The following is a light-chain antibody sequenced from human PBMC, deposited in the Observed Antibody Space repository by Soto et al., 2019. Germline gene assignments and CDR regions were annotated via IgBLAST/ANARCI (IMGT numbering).Light chain of an antibody. V-gene: IGKV3-15*01. J-gene: IGKJ1*01. CDR3: QQYNNWPPWT. CDR1: QSVSSN. Sequence: EIVVSQSPSTLSVSTGERATLSCRASQSVSSNLAWYQQKPGQAPRLLIYGASTRATGIPARFSGSGSGTEFTLTISSLQSEDFAVYYCQQYNNWPPWTFAQGTKVAIK. CDR2: GAS.